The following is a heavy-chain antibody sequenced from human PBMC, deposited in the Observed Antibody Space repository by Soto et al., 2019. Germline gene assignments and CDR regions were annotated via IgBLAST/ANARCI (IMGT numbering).Heavy chain of an antibody. CDR2: IRSKAYGGTT. CDR1: GFTFGDYA. D-gene: IGHD3-3*01. J-gene: IGHJ5*02. Sequence: GGSLRFSCTASGFTFGDYAMSWFRQAPGKGLEWVGFIRSKAYGGTTEYAASVKGRFTISRNDSKSIAYLQMNSLKTEDTAVYYCTRAGRPAYDFWSGYPDNWFDPWGQGTLVTVSS. CDR3: TRAGRPAYDFWSGYPDNWFDP. V-gene: IGHV3-49*03.